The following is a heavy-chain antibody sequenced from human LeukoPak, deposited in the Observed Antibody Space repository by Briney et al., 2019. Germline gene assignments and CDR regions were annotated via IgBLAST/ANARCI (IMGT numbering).Heavy chain of an antibody. CDR1: GFTFKNYW. D-gene: IGHD2-2*01. V-gene: IGHV3-74*03. CDR3: ARARGPAVNYYYMDV. J-gene: IGHJ6*03. Sequence: PGGSLRLSCAASGFTFKNYWMHWVRQAPGKGLVWVSHIPSDGSTTTYADSVKGRFTISRDNAKNSLYLQMNNLRAEDTAVYYCARARGPAVNYYYMDVWGKGTTVTASS. CDR2: IPSDGSTT.